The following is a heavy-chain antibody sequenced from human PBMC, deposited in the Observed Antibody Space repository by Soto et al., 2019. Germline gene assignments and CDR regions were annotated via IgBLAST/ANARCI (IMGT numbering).Heavy chain of an antibody. CDR1: GYTFTTYG. J-gene: IGHJ6*02. CDR2: ISGYNGHT. V-gene: IGHV1-18*01. Sequence: QVQLVQSGAEVRKPGASVKVSCKASGYTFTTYGISWVRQAPGQGLEWMGWISGYNGHTKYAQKFQGRVTMTTDTPSXTVYMDLRSLRSDDTAVYYCAREGEMPYYYYGLDVWGQGTTVTVSS. CDR3: AREGEMPYYYYGLDV. D-gene: IGHD3-16*01.